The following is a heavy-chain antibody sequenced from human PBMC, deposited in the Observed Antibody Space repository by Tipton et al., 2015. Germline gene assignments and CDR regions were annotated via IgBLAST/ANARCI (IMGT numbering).Heavy chain of an antibody. CDR3: ARIRGRYVLDH. CDR1: GASVSSDSYY. V-gene: IGHV4-61*01. J-gene: IGHJ4*02. Sequence: TLSLTCTVSGASVSSDSYYWSWIRQSPGKGLEWIGYISYSGTTNYNPSLNSRVTISVDTSKNQFFLRMTPVTAADTAVYYCARIRGRYVLDHWGQGTLVTVSS. CDR2: ISYSGTT. D-gene: IGHD3-16*01.